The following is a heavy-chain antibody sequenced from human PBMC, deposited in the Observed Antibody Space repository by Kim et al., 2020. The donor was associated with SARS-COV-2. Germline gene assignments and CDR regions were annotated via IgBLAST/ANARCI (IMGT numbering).Heavy chain of an antibody. D-gene: IGHD2-21*02. V-gene: IGHV7-4-1*02. CDR3: ARSRSVDIVVVTATRRGVDY. CDR1: GYTFTSYA. CDR2: INTNTGNP. J-gene: IGHJ4*02. Sequence: ASVKVSCKASGYTFTSYAMNWVRQAPGQGLEWMGWINTNTGNPTYAQGFTGRFVFSLDTSVSTAYLQISSLKAEDTAVYYCARSRSVDIVVVTATRRGVDYWGQGALVTVSS.